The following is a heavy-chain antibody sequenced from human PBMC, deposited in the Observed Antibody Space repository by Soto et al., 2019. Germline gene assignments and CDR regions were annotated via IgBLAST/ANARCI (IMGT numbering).Heavy chain of an antibody. CDR3: ARQFRGEAALLSWFDP. V-gene: IGHV4-59*01. D-gene: IGHD3-16*01. CDR2: IYYSGST. Sequence: SETLSLTCTVSGGSISSYYWSWIRQPPGKGLEWIGYIYYSGSTNYNPSLKSRVTISVDTSKNQFSLKLSSVTAADTAVYYCARQFRGEAALLSWFDPWGQGTLVTVSS. CDR1: GGSISSYY. J-gene: IGHJ5*02.